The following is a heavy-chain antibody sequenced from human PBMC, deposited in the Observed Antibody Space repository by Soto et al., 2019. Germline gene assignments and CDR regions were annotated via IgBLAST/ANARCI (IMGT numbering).Heavy chain of an antibody. CDR2: IYHSGIP. Sequence: VQLQESGPGLVKPSGTLSLTCAVSGGSISSGTWWSWVRQPPGRGLEWIGEIYHSGIPNYNPSLKSRVTMSVDKSKSLFSLRLSSVTAADSALYYCARRVPAAPNWFDPWGQGTLVTVSS. CDR1: GGSISSGTW. J-gene: IGHJ5*02. V-gene: IGHV4-4*02. D-gene: IGHD2-2*01. CDR3: ARRVPAAPNWFDP.